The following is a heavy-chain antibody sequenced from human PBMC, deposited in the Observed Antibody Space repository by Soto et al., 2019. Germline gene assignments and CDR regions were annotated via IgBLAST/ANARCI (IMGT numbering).Heavy chain of an antibody. J-gene: IGHJ3*02. D-gene: IGHD5-18*01. CDR2: ISYDGSNK. CDR1: GFTFSSYG. CDR3: AKGFTWIQLFYVVGDAFDI. Sequence: QVQLVESGGGVVQPGRSLRLSCAASGFTFSSYGMHWVRQAPGKGLEWVAGISYDGSNKYYADSVKGRFTISRDNSKNTLYLQMNSLRAEDTAVYYCAKGFTWIQLFYVVGDAFDIWGQGTMVTVSS. V-gene: IGHV3-30*18.